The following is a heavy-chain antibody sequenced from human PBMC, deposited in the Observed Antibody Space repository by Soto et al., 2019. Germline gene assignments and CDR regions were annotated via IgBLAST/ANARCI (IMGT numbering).Heavy chain of an antibody. D-gene: IGHD6-6*01. Sequence: ESGGGLVKPGGSLRLSCAASGFTFSSYSMNWVRQAPGKGLEWVSSISSSSSYIYYADSVKGRFTISRDNAKNSLYLQMNSLRAEDTAVYYCARKLSIAARSDAFDIWGQGTMVTVSS. CDR3: ARKLSIAARSDAFDI. CDR2: ISSSSSYI. V-gene: IGHV3-21*01. J-gene: IGHJ3*02. CDR1: GFTFSSYS.